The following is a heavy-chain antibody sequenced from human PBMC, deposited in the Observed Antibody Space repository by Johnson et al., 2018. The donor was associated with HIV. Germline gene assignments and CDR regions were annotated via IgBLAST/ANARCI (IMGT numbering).Heavy chain of an antibody. Sequence: MQSVESGGGLVQPGGSLRVSCAASGFTVSSNDMHWVRQATGNGLEWVSAIGTAGDTYYPGPVQCRFTISRDNSKNTRYLQMNSLRAEDTAVYYCARDRGYWDAFDIWGQGTMVTVSS. CDR2: IGTAGDT. CDR3: ARDRGYWDAFDI. V-gene: IGHV3-13*01. J-gene: IGHJ3*02. CDR1: GFTVSSND. D-gene: IGHD3-22*01.